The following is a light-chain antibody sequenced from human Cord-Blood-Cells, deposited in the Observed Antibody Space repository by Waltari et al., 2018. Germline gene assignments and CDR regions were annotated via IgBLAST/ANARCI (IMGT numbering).Light chain of an antibody. J-gene: IGLJ3*02. Sequence: QSALTQPASVSGSPGQSITISYTGTSSDVGSYNLVSWYQQHPGKAPKLMIYEGSKRLSGVSNRFSGSKSCNTASLTISGLQAEDEAYYYCCSYAGSSTSWVFGGGTMLTVL. CDR2: EGS. CDR3: CSYAGSSTSWV. V-gene: IGLV2-23*01. CDR1: SSDVGSYNL.